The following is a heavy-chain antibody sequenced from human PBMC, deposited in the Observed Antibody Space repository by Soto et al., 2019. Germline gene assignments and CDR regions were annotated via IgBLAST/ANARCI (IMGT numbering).Heavy chain of an antibody. Sequence: EVQLVESGGDLVQPGGSLRLSCAASGFPFSVYLMSWVRQAPGKGLEWVANIGPDGSAKYYMGSVMGRFTISRDNAKNSLYLQMDSLRVEDTAIYYCSRDICGRTTGCVNWGQGTQVIVSS. CDR3: SRDICGRTTGCVN. D-gene: IGHD3-9*01. J-gene: IGHJ4*02. CDR1: GFPFSVYL. CDR2: IGPDGSAK. V-gene: IGHV3-7*01.